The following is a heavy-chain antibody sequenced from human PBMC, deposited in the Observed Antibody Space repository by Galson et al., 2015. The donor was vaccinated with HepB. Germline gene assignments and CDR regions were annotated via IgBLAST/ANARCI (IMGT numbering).Heavy chain of an antibody. CDR1: EFSFSTSW. D-gene: IGHD2-2*02. CDR2: INQLGTVK. V-gene: IGHV3-7*03. J-gene: IGHJ5*01. CDR3: ARDGVPAAVRAWSET. Sequence: SLRLSCAASEFSFSTSWMSWVRQAPRQGPEWLANINQLGTVKNYVDSVKGRFTISRDNARNSLSLEMNNLRPEDTAIYYCARDGVPAAVRAWSETWGQGTLVTVSS.